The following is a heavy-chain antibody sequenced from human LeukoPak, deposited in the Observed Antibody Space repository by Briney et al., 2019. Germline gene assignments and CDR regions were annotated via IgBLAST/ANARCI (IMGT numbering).Heavy chain of an antibody. J-gene: IGHJ4*02. CDR3: ARVEDYDILTGFDY. CDR1: GFTISSYS. Sequence: GGSLRLSCAASGFTISSYSVNWVRQAPGKGLEWVSSISSSGSYIYYADSVKGRFTISRDNAKNSLYLQMNSLRAEDTAVYYCARVEDYDILTGFDYWGQGTLVTVSS. D-gene: IGHD3-9*01. V-gene: IGHV3-21*01. CDR2: ISSSGSYI.